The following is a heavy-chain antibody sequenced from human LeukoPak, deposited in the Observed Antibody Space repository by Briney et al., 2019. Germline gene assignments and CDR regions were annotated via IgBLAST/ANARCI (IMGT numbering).Heavy chain of an antibody. CDR1: GFTFDDYA. J-gene: IGHJ3*02. CDR3: ARFYLVAGRDAFDI. V-gene: IGHV3-9*01. D-gene: IGHD6-19*01. CDR2: ISWNSGSI. Sequence: GGSLRLSCAASGFTFDDYAMHWVRQAPGKGLEWVSGISWNSGSIGYADSVKGRFTISRDNSKNTLYLQMNSLRAEDTAVYYCARFYLVAGRDAFDIWGQGTIVTVSS.